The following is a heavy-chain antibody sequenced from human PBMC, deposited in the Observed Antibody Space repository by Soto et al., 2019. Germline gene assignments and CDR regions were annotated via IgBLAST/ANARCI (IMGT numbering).Heavy chain of an antibody. V-gene: IGHV4-59*01. CDR3: ARSGHPFVRVV. Sequence: SETLSLTCTVSVASMSDYYGSLIRQSPGKGLEHIGYLHYSGSSNYNPSLKSRVTISMDTSKNQFFLKLNSVTAADTAIYYCARSGHPFVRVVWGQGISVAVSS. J-gene: IGHJ4*02. D-gene: IGHD3-16*01. CDR2: LHYSGSS. CDR1: VASMSDYY.